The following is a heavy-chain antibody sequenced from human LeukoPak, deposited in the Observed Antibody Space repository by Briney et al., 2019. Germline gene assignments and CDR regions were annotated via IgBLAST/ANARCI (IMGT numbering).Heavy chain of an antibody. CDR3: AKAFQWLVPGYFQH. CDR2: IRYGGSNK. CDR1: GFTFSTYG. J-gene: IGHJ1*01. Sequence: GGSLRLSCAASGFTFSTYGMHWVRQAPGKGLEGVAFIRYGGSNKYYADSVKGRFSISRDNSKNTLYLQMNSLRAEDTAVYYCAKAFQWLVPGYFQHWGQGTLVTVSS. D-gene: IGHD6-19*01. V-gene: IGHV3-30*02.